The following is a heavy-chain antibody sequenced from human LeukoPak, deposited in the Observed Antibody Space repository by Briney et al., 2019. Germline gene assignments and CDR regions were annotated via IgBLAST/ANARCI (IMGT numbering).Heavy chain of an antibody. D-gene: IGHD5-24*01. CDR2: ISSSGSTI. Sequence: GGSLRLSCAASGFTFSDYYMSWIRQAPGKGLEWVSYISSSGSTIYYAGSVKGRFTISRDNAKNSLYLQMNSLRAEDTAVYYCARDITDGYTDYFDYWGQGTLVTVSS. J-gene: IGHJ4*02. V-gene: IGHV3-11*01. CDR3: ARDITDGYTDYFDY. CDR1: GFTFSDYY.